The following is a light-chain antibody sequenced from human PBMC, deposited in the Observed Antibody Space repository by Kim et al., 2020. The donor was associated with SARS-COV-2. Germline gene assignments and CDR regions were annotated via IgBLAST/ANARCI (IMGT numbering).Light chain of an antibody. CDR2: SNN. J-gene: IGLJ1*01. CDR3: ATWDESLSGYV. V-gene: IGLV1-44*01. CDR1: SSNIGSHS. Sequence: QSVVTQPPSASGTPGQRVTISCAGSSSNIGSHSVNWYQQHPGTAPKLLIRSNNQRPSGVPDRISGAKSGTSASLAISGLQSEDEADYYCATWDESLSGYVFGTGTKVTVL.